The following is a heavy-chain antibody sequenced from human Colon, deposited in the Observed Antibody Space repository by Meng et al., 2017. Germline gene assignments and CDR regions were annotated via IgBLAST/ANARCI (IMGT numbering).Heavy chain of an antibody. Sequence: QVQLQESGPGLVKPSETLSLTCTVSGGSISNYYWSWIRQPPGKGLEWIGYIYYSGTTNYNPSLKSRVTISIDTSKNQFSLKLNSVTAEDTAVYYCATWRFDYWGQGTLVTVSS. J-gene: IGHJ4*02. V-gene: IGHV4-59*12. CDR3: ATWRFDY. CDR2: IYYSGTT. CDR1: GGSISNYY.